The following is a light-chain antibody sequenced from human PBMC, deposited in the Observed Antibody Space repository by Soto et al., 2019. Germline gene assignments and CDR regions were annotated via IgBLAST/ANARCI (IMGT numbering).Light chain of an antibody. J-gene: IGKJ1*01. CDR1: QSLVHSDGNTY. Sequence: DVVMTQSPLSLPVTLGQPASISCRSSQSLVHSDGNTYLNWLQQRPGQSPRRLIYKVSNRDSGVRDRFSGSGSGTDFTLTISRVEAEDVGVYYCVQGTHWPRAFGQGTKVEIK. CDR3: VQGTHWPRA. CDR2: KVS. V-gene: IGKV2-30*02.